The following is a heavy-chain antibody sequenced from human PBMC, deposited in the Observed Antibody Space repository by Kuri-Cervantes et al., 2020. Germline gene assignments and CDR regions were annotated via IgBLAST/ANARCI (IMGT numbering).Heavy chain of an antibody. CDR3: ARDLPHYDILTGYYPVIDAFDI. D-gene: IGHD3-9*01. V-gene: IGHV1-3*01. J-gene: IGHJ3*02. CDR2: INAGNGNT. CDR1: GYTFTSYA. Sequence: ASVKVSCKASGYTFTSYAMHWVRQAPGQRLEWMGWINAGNGNTKYSQKFQGRVTITADESTSTAYMELSSLRSEDTAVYYCARDLPHYDILTGYYPVIDAFDIWGQGTMVTVSS.